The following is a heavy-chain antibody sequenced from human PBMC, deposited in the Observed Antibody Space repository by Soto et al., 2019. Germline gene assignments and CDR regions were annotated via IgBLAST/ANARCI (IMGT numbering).Heavy chain of an antibody. Sequence: ASVKVSCKASGYTFTSYGISWVRQAPGQGLEWMGWISAYNGNTNYAQKLQGRVNMTTDTSTSTAYMELRSLRSDDTAAYYCARDYGDYPLYDYWGQGTLVTVSS. D-gene: IGHD4-17*01. CDR2: ISAYNGNT. J-gene: IGHJ4*02. CDR3: ARDYGDYPLYDY. V-gene: IGHV1-18*01. CDR1: GYTFTSYG.